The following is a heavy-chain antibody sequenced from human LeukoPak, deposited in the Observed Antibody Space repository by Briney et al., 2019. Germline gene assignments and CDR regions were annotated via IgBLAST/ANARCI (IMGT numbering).Heavy chain of an antibody. Sequence: GGSLRLSCAVSGFTVTSNYRSGVRQAPGKGLEWVSVIYSGGSTYYADSVKGRFTISRDKSKNTLHLQMNSLRAEDTAVYYCARDHYDGSAKYYFDYWGQGTRVTVSS. J-gene: IGHJ4*02. CDR2: IYSGGST. CDR3: ARDHYDGSAKYYFDY. D-gene: IGHD3-22*01. CDR1: GFTVTSNY. V-gene: IGHV3-53*01.